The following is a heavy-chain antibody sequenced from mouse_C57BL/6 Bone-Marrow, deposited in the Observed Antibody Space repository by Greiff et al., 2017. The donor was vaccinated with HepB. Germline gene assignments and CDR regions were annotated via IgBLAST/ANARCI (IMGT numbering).Heavy chain of an antibody. CDR2: INYDGSST. CDR1: GFTFSDYY. J-gene: IGHJ2*01. CDR3: AREDTTVVLDY. Sequence: DVQLVESEGGLVQPGSSMKLSCTASGFTFSDYYMAWVRQVPEKGLEWVANINYDGSSTYYLDSLKSRFIISRDNAKNILYLQMSSLKSEDTATYYCAREDTTVVLDYWGQGTTLTVSS. D-gene: IGHD1-1*01. V-gene: IGHV5-16*01.